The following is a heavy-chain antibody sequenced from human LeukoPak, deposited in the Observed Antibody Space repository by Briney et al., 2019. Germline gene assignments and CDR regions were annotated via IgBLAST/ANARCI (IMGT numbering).Heavy chain of an antibody. J-gene: IGHJ4*02. CDR3: AKGSGVWGSYRGIDY. CDR2: IRSKANSYAT. Sequence: GGSLRLSCAASGFTFSGSAMHWVRQASGKGLEWVGRIRSKANSYATAYAASVKGRFTISRDDSKNTAYLQMNSLKTEDTAVYYCAKGSGVWGSYRGIDYWGQGTLVTVSS. D-gene: IGHD3-16*02. CDR1: GFTFSGSA. V-gene: IGHV3-73*01.